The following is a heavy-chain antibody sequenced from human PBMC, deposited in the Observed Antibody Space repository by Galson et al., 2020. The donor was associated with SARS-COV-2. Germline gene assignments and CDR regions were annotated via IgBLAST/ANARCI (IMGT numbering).Heavy chain of an antibody. Sequence: SETLSLTCAVYGGSFSGYYRSWIRQPPGKGLEWIGEINHSGSTNYNPSLKSRVTISGDTAKNQFSLQLSSVTAADTAVYYCARGAPAAAGGFFGMDAWGQGTTVAVSS. CDR1: GGSFSGYY. V-gene: IGHV4-34*01. CDR2: INHSGST. D-gene: IGHD6-13*01. CDR3: ARGAPAAAGGFFGMDA. J-gene: IGHJ6*02.